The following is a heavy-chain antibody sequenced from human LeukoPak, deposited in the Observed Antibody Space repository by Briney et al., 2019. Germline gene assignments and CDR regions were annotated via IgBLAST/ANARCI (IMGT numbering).Heavy chain of an antibody. J-gene: IGHJ4*02. V-gene: IGHV4-39*01. D-gene: IGHD2-8*01. CDR2: IYYSGTT. Sequence: SETLSLTCTVSGDSISSSNYYWGWIRQPPGKGLEWIGSIYYSGTTYYNPSLKSRVTVSADTSKNQFSLRLTSVTAADTAVYYCARDRACSNGVCSYFDYWGQGTLITVSS. CDR3: ARDRACSNGVCSYFDY. CDR1: GDSISSSNYY.